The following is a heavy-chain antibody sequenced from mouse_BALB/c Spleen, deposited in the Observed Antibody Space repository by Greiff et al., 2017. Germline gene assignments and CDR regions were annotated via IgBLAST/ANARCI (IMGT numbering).Heavy chain of an antibody. CDR1: GYTFTSYW. V-gene: IGHV1-5*01. CDR2: IYPGNSDT. D-gene: IGHD2-14*01. CDR3: TRDYRYGNYAMDY. Sequence: VQLQQSGPELVKPGASVKMSCKASGYTFTSYWMHWVKQRPGQGLEWIGAIYPGNSDTSYNQKFKGKAKLTAVTSTSTAYMELSSLTNEDSAVYYCTRDYRYGNYAMDYWGQGTSVTVSS. J-gene: IGHJ4*01.